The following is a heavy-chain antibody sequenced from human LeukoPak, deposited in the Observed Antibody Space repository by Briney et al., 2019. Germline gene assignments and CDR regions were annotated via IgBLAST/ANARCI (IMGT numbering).Heavy chain of an antibody. D-gene: IGHD4-17*01. CDR2: ISSSSSYI. CDR1: GFTFSSYS. J-gene: IGHJ4*02. V-gene: IGHV3-21*01. CDR3: ARDYGDAPY. Sequence: PGGSLRLSCAASGFTFSSYSMNWVRQAPGKGLEWVSSISSSSSYICYADSVKGRFTISRDNAKNSLYLQMNSLRAEDTAVYYCARDYGDAPYWGQGTLVTVSS.